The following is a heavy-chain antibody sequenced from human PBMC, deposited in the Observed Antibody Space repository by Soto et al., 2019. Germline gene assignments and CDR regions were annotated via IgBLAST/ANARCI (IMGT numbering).Heavy chain of an antibody. V-gene: IGHV4-59*12. CDR2: IYYSGST. J-gene: IGHJ5*02. CDR3: ASALGGTKVFDP. D-gene: IGHD4-17*01. CDR1: GGSISSYY. Sequence: SETLSLTCTVSGGSISSYYWSWIRQPPGKGLEWIGYIYYSGSTNYNPSLKSRVTISVDTSKNQFSLKLSSVTAADTAVYYCASALGGTKVFDPWVQGTLVTVSS.